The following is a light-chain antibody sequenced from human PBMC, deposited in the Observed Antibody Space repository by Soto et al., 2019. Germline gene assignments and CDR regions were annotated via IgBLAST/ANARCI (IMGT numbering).Light chain of an antibody. J-gene: IGKJ5*01. CDR3: QQRSNWPPAIT. V-gene: IGKV3-11*01. CDR2: DAS. CDR1: QSVSSY. Sequence: EIVLTQSPATLSLSPGERATLSCRASQSVSSYLAWYQQKPGQAPRLLIYDASNRATGIPARFSGSGSGTDFTHTISSLEPEDFAVYYCQQRSNWPPAITFGQGTRLDIK.